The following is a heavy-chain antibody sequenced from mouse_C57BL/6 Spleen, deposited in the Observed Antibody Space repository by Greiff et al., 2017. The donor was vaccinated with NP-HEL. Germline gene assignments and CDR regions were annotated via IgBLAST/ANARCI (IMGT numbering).Heavy chain of an antibody. CDR3: GMITTGPNY. J-gene: IGHJ2*01. D-gene: IGHD2-4*01. CDR1: GYTFTSYW. CDR2: IDPSDSYT. Sequence: QVQLQQPGAELVRPGTSVKLSCKASGYTFTSYWMHWVKQRPGQGLEWIGVIDPSDSYTNYNQKFKGKATLTVDTSSSTAFMQLSSLTSEDSAVYYCGMITTGPNYWGQGTTLTVSS. V-gene: IGHV1-59*01.